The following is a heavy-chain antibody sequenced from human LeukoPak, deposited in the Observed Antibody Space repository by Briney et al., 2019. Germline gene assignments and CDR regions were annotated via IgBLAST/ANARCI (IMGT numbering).Heavy chain of an antibody. V-gene: IGHV3-53*01. CDR3: ARWGYDSSGSYWDN. Sequence: GGSLRLPCAASGFSVSSNYTTWVRQAPGKGLQWVSVIYSVSDTFYADSVKGRFTISRDNSKNTVSLQMNSLRADDTAVYYCARWGYDSSGSYWDNWGQGTLVTVSS. CDR2: IYSVSDT. J-gene: IGHJ4*02. D-gene: IGHD3-22*01. CDR1: GFSVSSNY.